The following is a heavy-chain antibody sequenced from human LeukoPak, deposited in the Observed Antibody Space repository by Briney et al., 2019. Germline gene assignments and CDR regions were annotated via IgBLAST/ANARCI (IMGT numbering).Heavy chain of an antibody. D-gene: IGHD3-3*01. J-gene: IGHJ3*02. CDR2: ISGGSSYT. V-gene: IGHV3-11*06. CDR3: ARPQRVVIMGEAFDI. Sequence: GGSLRLSCAASGFTFSDYYMTWFRQAPGKGLEWVSYISGGSSYTNFADSVKGRFTISRDNAKNSLYLQMNSLRAEDTAVYYCARPQRVVIMGEAFDIWGQGTMVTVSS. CDR1: GFTFSDYY.